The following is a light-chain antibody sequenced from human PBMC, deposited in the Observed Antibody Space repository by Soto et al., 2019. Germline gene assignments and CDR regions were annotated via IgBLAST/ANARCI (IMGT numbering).Light chain of an antibody. CDR2: HVG. J-gene: IGLJ2*01. CDR1: SSVVGGYEY. CDR3: SSYTDGRNFV. V-gene: IGLV2-11*01. Sequence: QSALTQPRSVSGSPGQSVTISCSGTSSVVGGYEYVSWYQQHPGKAPRLLIYHVGQRPSGVPDRFSGSKSGTTASLTISGLQADDEAEYFCSSYTDGRNFVLGGGTK.